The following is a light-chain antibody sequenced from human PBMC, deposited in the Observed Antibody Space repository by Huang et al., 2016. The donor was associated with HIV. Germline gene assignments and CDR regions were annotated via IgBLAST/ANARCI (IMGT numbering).Light chain of an antibody. V-gene: IGKV1-33*01. CDR3: QHYDSLPYT. CDR2: DAS. CDR1: QDITKF. Sequence: DIQMTQSPSSLAASVGDRVTITCQASQDITKFLNWYQQKPGQPPKLPMYDASTLETGVPSRVSGSGSGTHFSFTISSLQPEDFAIYYCQHYDSLPYTFGQGTKLEIK. J-gene: IGKJ2*01.